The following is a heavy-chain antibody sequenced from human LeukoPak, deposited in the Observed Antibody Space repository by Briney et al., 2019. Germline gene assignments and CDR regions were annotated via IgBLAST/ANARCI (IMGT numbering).Heavy chain of an antibody. V-gene: IGHV4-59*01. J-gene: IGHJ4*02. D-gene: IGHD3-3*01. CDR1: GGSISSYY. CDR2: IYYSGST. CDR3: ARDLGGVRATKYYFDY. Sequence: SETLSLTCTVSGGSISSYYWSWIRQPPGKGLEWIGYIYYSGSTNYNPSLKSRVTISVDTSKNQFSLKLSSVTAADTAVYYCARDLGGVRATKYYFDYWGQGTLVTVSS.